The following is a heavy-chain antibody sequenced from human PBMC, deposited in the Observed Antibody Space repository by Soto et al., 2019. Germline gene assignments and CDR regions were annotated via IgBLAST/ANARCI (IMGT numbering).Heavy chain of an antibody. Sequence: GRSLRLSCAPSGFTFSSYSMNWVRQAPGKGLEWVSSISSSSSYIYYADSVKGRFTISRDNAKNSLYLQMNSLRAEDTAVYYCARDPSDYYDSSGYSKGPFDYWGQGTLVTVSS. D-gene: IGHD3-22*01. CDR1: GFTFSSYS. CDR3: ARDPSDYYDSSGYSKGPFDY. CDR2: ISSSSSYI. V-gene: IGHV3-21*01. J-gene: IGHJ4*02.